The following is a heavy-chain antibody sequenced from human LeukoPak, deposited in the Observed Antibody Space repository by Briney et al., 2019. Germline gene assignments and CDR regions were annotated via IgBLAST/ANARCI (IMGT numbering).Heavy chain of an antibody. V-gene: IGHV3-43*02. Sequence: GGSLRLSCAASGFTFGDYTMHWFRHPPGRGLQWVSLITGDGGTTSYAGSVKGRFTISRDNSRNSLYLHMNSLRNEDTALYYCAKGHFGAGDYWGQGTLVTVSS. D-gene: IGHD3-3*01. J-gene: IGHJ4*02. CDR2: ITGDGGTT. CDR1: GFTFGDYT. CDR3: AKGHFGAGDY.